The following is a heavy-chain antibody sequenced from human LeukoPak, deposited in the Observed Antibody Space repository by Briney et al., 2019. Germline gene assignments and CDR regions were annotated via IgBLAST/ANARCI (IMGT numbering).Heavy chain of an antibody. CDR2: INHSGSS. D-gene: IGHD6-6*01. J-gene: IGHJ6*03. V-gene: IGHV4-34*01. CDR1: GGSFSGYY. CDR3: AKKGGAARYYYYYMDV. Sequence: PSETLSLTCAVYGGSFSGYYWSWIRQPPGKGLEWIGEINHSGSSNYNPSLKSRVTISVDTSKNQFSLKLSSVTAADTAVYYGAKKGGAARYYYYYMDVWGKGTTVTVSS.